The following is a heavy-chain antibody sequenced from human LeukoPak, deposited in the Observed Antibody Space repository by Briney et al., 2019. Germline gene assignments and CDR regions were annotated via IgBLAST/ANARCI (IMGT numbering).Heavy chain of an antibody. CDR2: ISYDGSNK. D-gene: IGHD1-14*01. V-gene: IGHV3-30*04. J-gene: IGHJ4*02. Sequence: GGSLRLSCAASGFTFSSYAMHWVRQAPGKGLEWVAVISYDGSNKYYADAVKGRFTISRDNSKNTLYLQTNSLRAEDTAVYYCARRRATIDYWGQGTLVTVSS. CDR1: GFTFSSYA. CDR3: ARRRATIDY.